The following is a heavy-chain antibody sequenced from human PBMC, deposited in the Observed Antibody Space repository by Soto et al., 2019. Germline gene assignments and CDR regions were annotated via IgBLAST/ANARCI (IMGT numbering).Heavy chain of an antibody. CDR1: GFTFSSYE. V-gene: IGHV3-48*03. CDR3: ARGVGIAARPRSSAFDI. J-gene: IGHJ3*02. CDR2: ISSSGSTI. D-gene: IGHD6-6*01. Sequence: GGSLRLSCAASGFTFSSYEMNWVRQAPGKGLEWVSYISSSGSTIYYADSVKGRFTISRDNAKNSLYLQMNSLRAEDTAVYYCARGVGIAARPRSSAFDIWGQGTMVTVSS.